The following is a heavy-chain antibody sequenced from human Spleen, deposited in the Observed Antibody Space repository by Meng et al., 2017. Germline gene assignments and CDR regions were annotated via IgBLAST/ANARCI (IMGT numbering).Heavy chain of an antibody. D-gene: IGHD2-21*01. Sequence: QVQLQESDPGLVEPSQTLSLTCTVSGGSMSSGNYYWSWIRQPPGKGLEWIGYIHHSGSAYYNPSLKSRVSISVDTSKNQFSLNLNSMTAADTAVYYCASFDHIPRRNYFDYWGQGTLVTVSS. J-gene: IGHJ4*02. V-gene: IGHV4-30-4*01. CDR3: ASFDHIPRRNYFDY. CDR1: GGSMSSGNYY. CDR2: IHHSGSA.